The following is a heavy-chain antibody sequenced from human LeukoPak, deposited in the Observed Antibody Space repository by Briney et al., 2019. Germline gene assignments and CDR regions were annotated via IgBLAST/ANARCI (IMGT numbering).Heavy chain of an antibody. D-gene: IGHD3-10*01. Sequence: PGGSLRLSCAASGFTFSSYGMHWVRQAPGKGLEWVAVIWYGGSNKYYADSVKGRFTISRDNSKNTLYLQMNSLRAEDTAVYYCARDHAWFGEFHPCHFDYWGQGTLVTVSS. CDR1: GFTFSSYG. V-gene: IGHV3-33*01. CDR3: ARDHAWFGEFHPCHFDY. CDR2: IWYGGSNK. J-gene: IGHJ4*02.